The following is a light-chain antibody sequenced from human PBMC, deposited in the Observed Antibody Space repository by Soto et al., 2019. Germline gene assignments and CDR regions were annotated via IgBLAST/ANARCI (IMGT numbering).Light chain of an antibody. CDR2: DAS. J-gene: IGKJ4*01. V-gene: IGKV3-11*01. CDR3: QQYNDWPPLT. CDR1: QSVSSY. Sequence: EIVLTQSPATLSLSPGERATLSCRASQSVSSYLAWYQQKPGQAPRLLIYDASNRATGIPDRFSGGGSGTDFTLSISSLQSDDFAVYYCQQYNDWPPLTFGGGTKVDIK.